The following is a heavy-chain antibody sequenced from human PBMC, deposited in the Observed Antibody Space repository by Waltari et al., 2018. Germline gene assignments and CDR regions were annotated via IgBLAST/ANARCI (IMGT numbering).Heavy chain of an antibody. CDR2: ISWDGGST. V-gene: IGHV3-43D*04. J-gene: IGHJ4*02. D-gene: IGHD4-17*01. Sequence: EVQLVESGGVVVQPGGSLRLSCAASGFTFADYAMHWVRQAPGKGLEWVSLISWDGGSTYYADSVKGRFTISRDNSKNSLYLQMNSLRAEDTALYYCAKGGYGGNGVPFDYWGQGTLVTVSS. CDR3: AKGGYGGNGVPFDY. CDR1: GFTFADYA.